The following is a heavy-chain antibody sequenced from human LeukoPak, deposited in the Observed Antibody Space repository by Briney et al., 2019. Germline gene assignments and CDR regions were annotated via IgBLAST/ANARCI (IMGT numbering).Heavy chain of an antibody. CDR2: IKSKTDGGTT. V-gene: IGHV3-15*01. D-gene: IGHD6-25*01. Sequence: GGSLRLSCAASGFTFNSYAMSWVRQAPGKGLEWVGRIKSKTDGGTTDYAAPVKGRFTISRDDSKNTLYLQMNSLKTEDTAVYYCTTRGGRQYYYYGMDVWGQGTTVTVSS. CDR1: GFTFNSYA. J-gene: IGHJ6*02. CDR3: TTRGGRQYYYYGMDV.